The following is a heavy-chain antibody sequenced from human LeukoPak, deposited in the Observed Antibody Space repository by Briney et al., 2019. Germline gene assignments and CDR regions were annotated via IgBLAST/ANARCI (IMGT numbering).Heavy chain of an antibody. CDR1: GGSISSGSYY. Sequence: SSETLSLTCTVSGGSISSGSYYWSWIRQPAGKGLEWIGRIYTSGSTNYNPSLKSRVTISVDTSKNQFSLKLSSVTAADTAVYFCVRLYSFGLHYYYYMDVWGKGTTVTISS. CDR3: VRLYSFGLHYYYYMDV. D-gene: IGHD5-18*01. V-gene: IGHV4-61*02. J-gene: IGHJ6*03. CDR2: IYTSGST.